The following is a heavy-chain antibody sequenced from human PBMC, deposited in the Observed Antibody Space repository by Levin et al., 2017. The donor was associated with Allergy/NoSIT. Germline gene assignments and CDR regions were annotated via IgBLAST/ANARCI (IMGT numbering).Heavy chain of an antibody. CDR2: IYYTGVT. CDR1: GGSISGYY. Sequence: SETLSLSCTVSGGSISGYYWSWIRQSPVKGLEWIGYIYYTGVTNYNPSLKSRVTISVDTSKNQFSLKLSSVTAADTAVYYCARERGGSYDYWGQGTLVTVSS. D-gene: IGHD1-26*01. CDR3: ARERGGSYDY. J-gene: IGHJ4*02. V-gene: IGHV4-59*01.